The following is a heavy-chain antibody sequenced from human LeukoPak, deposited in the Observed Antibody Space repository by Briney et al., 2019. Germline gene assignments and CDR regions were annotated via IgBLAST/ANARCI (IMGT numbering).Heavy chain of an antibody. CDR2: ISAYNGNT. CDR3: ARCSGIAAAGVFDY. Sequence: GASVKVSCKASGYTFTSYGVSWVRQAPGQGLEWMGWISAYNGNTNYAQKLQGRVTMTTDTSTSTAYMELRSLRSDDTAVYYCARCSGIAAAGVFDYWGQGTLVTVSS. V-gene: IGHV1-18*01. CDR1: GYTFTSYG. J-gene: IGHJ4*02. D-gene: IGHD6-13*01.